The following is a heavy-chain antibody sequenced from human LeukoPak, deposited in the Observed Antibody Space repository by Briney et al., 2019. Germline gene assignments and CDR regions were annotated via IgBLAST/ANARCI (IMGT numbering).Heavy chain of an antibody. CDR2: ISWNSGSI. V-gene: IGHV3-9*01. J-gene: IGHJ3*02. CDR1: GFTFDDYA. CDR3: AKERDAFDI. Sequence: GGSLRLSCAASGFTFDDYAMHWVRQAPGKGLEWVSGISWNSGSIGYADSVKGRFTISRDNAKNSLYLQMNSLRAEDTALYYCAKERDAFDIWGQGTMVTVSS.